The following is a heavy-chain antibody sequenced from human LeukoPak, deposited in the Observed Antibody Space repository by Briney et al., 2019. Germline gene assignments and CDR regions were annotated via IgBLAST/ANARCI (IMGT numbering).Heavy chain of an antibody. V-gene: IGHV3-74*01. Sequence: PGGSLRLSCAASGFTLSSSWMNWVRQAPGKGLAWVARIKSDGTSINYADSVKGRFTISRDNAKNTLYLQMNSPRAEDTAVYYCAKSDYLDPWGQGALVTVSS. J-gene: IGHJ5*02. CDR2: IKSDGTSI. D-gene: IGHD4-17*01. CDR3: AKSDYLDP. CDR1: GFTLSSSW.